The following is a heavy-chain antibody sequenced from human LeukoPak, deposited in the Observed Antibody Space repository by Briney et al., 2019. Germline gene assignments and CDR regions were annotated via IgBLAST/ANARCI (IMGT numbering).Heavy chain of an antibody. V-gene: IGHV3-74*01. CDR2: INSDGSST. Sequence: PGGSLRLSCAASGFTFSSYWMHWVRQAPGKGLVWVSRINSDGSSTSYADSVKGRFTISRDNAKNTLYLQMNSLRAENTAVYYCARVARGFWDNWNPPNYYFDYWGQGTLVTVSS. D-gene: IGHD1-20*01. CDR3: ARVARGFWDNWNPPNYYFDY. J-gene: IGHJ4*02. CDR1: GFTFSSYW.